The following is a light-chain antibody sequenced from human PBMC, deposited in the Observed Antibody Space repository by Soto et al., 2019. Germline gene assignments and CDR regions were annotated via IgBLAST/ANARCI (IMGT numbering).Light chain of an antibody. CDR3: QSYDTSLSGSGV. CDR1: SSNIGAGYD. CDR2: ANS. Sequence: QSGLTQPPSVSGAPGQRVTISCTGSSSNIGAGYDVHWYQQRPGAAPILLIVANSDRPSGVPDRFSGSKSATSASLTIAGLQAEDEAEYYSQSYDTSLSGSGVFGTGTQLTVL. J-gene: IGLJ1*01. V-gene: IGLV1-40*01.